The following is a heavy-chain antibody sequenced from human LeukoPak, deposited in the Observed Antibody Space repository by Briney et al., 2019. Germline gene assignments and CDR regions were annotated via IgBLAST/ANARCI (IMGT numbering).Heavy chain of an antibody. D-gene: IGHD3-22*01. CDR3: ARVHYDSSGYYYTSYFDY. J-gene: IGHJ4*02. CDR2: ISSNGGST. CDR1: GFTFSSYA. Sequence: PGGSLSLSCADSGFTFSSYAMHWVRQAPGKGLEYVSAISSNGGSTYYANSVKGRFTISRDNSKNTLYLQMGSLRAEDMAVYYCARVHYDSSGYYYTSYFDYWGQGTLVTVSS. V-gene: IGHV3-64*01.